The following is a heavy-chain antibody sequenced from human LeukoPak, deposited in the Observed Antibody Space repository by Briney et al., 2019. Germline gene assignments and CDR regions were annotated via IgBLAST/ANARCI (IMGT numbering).Heavy chain of an antibody. Sequence: SETLSLTCTVSGGSISSYYWSWIRQPPGKGLEWMGYIYYSGSTNYNPSLKSRVTISVDTSKNQFSLKLSSVTAADTAVYYCARQGGYGDRFGYWGQGTLVTVSS. CDR2: IYYSGST. CDR1: GGSISSYY. V-gene: IGHV4-59*08. CDR3: ARQGGYGDRFGY. J-gene: IGHJ4*02. D-gene: IGHD4-17*01.